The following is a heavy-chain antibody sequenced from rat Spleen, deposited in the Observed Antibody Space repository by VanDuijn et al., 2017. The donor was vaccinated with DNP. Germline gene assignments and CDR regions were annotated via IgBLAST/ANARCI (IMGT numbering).Heavy chain of an antibody. Sequence: EVQLVESGGGLVQPGRSLKLSCAASGFTFSNHGMAWVRQAPTKGLEWVASINTGGDNTYYRDSVKGRFTISRDNAKSTLYLQMDSLRSEETATYYCARHVSTTAGNYGMDAWGQGTSVTVSS. CDR3: ARHVSTTAGNYGMDA. J-gene: IGHJ4*01. D-gene: IGHD1-2*01. V-gene: IGHV5S11*01. CDR2: INTGGDNT. CDR1: GFTFSNHG.